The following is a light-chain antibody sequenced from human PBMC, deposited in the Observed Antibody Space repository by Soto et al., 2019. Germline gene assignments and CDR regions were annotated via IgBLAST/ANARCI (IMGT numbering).Light chain of an antibody. CDR3: SSYTGSNTPVV. CDR2: DVS. J-gene: IGLJ2*01. CDR1: SSDVGGYNY. V-gene: IGLV2-14*01. Sequence: QSVLTQPASVSGSPGQSITISCTGTSSDVGGYNYVSWYQQHPGKAPNLIIFDVSNRPSGVSNRFSGSKSGNSASLTISGLQAEDDADYYCSSYTGSNTPVVFGGGTELTVL.